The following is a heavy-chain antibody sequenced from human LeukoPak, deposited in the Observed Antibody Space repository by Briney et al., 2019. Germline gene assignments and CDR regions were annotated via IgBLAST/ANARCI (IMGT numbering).Heavy chain of an antibody. V-gene: IGHV4-38-2*02. J-gene: IGHJ4*02. D-gene: IGHD3-22*01. CDR1: GYSISSGYY. CDR2: IYHSGST. CDR3: ARDLDYYDSSGSFDY. Sequence: SETLSLTCTASGYSISSGYYWGWIRQPPGKGLEWIGSIYHSGSTYYNPSLKSRVTISVDTSKNQFSLKLSSVTAADTAVYYCARDLDYYDSSGSFDYWGQGTLVTVSS.